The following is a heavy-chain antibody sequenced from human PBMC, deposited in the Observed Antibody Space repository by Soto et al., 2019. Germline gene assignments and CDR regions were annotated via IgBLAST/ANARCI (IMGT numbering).Heavy chain of an antibody. CDR2: ISYMGTT. CDR1: GGSMNNYY. CDR3: TKSGGGYVNSGYYGGDYDS. Sequence: SETLSLTXTVSGGSMNNYYWSWIRQAPGKGLQYIGYISYMGTTNYNPSLKKRVTISVDTSKNQFSLKLTSVTAAATAIYYCTKSGGGYVNSGYYGGDYDSWGRGTLVTVSS. V-gene: IGHV4-59*01. D-gene: IGHD3-22*01. J-gene: IGHJ4*02.